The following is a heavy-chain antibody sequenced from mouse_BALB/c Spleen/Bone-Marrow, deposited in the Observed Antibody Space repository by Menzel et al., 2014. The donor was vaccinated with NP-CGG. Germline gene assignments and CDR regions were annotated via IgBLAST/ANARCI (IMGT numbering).Heavy chain of an antibody. J-gene: IGHJ4*01. CDR1: GYTFTSYW. D-gene: IGHD3-1*01. CDR2: IYPGSGST. V-gene: IGHV1S22*01. Sequence: SGSELVRPGASVKLSCKASGYTFTSYWMHWVKQRPGQGLDWIGNIYPGSGSTNYDEKFKNKATLAVDTSSRTAYMQLSSLTSEDSAVYYCTRGQLGLPSMDYWGQGTSVTVSS. CDR3: TRGQLGLPSMDY.